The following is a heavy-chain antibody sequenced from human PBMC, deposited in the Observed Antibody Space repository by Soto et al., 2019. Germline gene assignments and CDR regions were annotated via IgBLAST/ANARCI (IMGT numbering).Heavy chain of an antibody. V-gene: IGHV4-30-2*01. J-gene: IGHJ5*02. CDR2: IYHSGST. CDR3: ARGRSCSGGSCHNWFDP. D-gene: IGHD2-15*01. Sequence: QLQLQESGSGLVKPSQTLSLTCAVSGGSISSGGYSWSWIRQPPGKGLEWIGYIYHSGSTYYNPSLKSRVTISVDRSKDQFYLKLSSVTAADTAVYYCARGRSCSGGSCHNWFDPWGQGTLVTVSS. CDR1: GGSISSGGYS.